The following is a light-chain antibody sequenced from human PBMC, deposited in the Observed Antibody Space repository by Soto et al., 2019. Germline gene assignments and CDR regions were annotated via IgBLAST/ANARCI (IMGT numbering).Light chain of an antibody. CDR2: SAS. CDR3: QQSYSTPPIT. Sequence: DLQMTQSPSYQSASVGDTVTITCRSSQSIRSHLNWYQQKPGKAPKLXXYSASSLQSGVPSRFSGSGSGTDFTLTISDLQPQDFATYYCQQSYSTPPITFGQGTRLEIK. V-gene: IGKV1-39*01. CDR1: QSIRSH. J-gene: IGKJ5*01.